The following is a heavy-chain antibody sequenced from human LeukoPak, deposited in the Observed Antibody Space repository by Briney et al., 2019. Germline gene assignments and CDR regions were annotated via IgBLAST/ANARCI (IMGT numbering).Heavy chain of an antibody. J-gene: IGHJ6*02. Sequence: ASVKVPCKASGYTFTSYGISWVRQAPGQGLEWMGWISAYNGNTNYAQKLQGRVTMTTDTSTSTAYMELRSLRSDDTAVYYCAREEYSSSFYYYYGMDVWGQGTTVTVSS. V-gene: IGHV1-18*01. D-gene: IGHD6-6*01. CDR2: ISAYNGNT. CDR3: AREEYSSSFYYYYGMDV. CDR1: GYTFTSYG.